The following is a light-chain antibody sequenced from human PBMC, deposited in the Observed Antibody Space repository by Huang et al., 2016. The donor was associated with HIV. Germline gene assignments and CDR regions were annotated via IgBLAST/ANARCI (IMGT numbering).Light chain of an antibody. CDR2: LGS. CDR3: MQALQTPYT. Sequence: DIVMTQSPLSLPVTPGEPASISCRSSQSLLHSTGYNFFNWYLQKPGLSPQLLIYLGSNRASGVPDRFSGSGSGTDFTLKISRVEAEDVGVYYCMQALQTPYTFGQGTKLEIK. CDR1: QSLLHSTGYNF. J-gene: IGKJ2*01. V-gene: IGKV2-28*01.